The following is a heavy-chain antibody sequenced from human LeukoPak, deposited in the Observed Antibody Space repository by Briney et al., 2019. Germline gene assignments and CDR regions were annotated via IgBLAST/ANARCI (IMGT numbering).Heavy chain of an antibody. CDR3: ARESGSYDAFDI. V-gene: IGHV3-48*04. J-gene: IGHJ3*02. D-gene: IGHD1-26*01. CDR1: GFIFGRDS. Sequence: PGGSLTLSCAASGFIFGRDSMNWVRQAPGRGLEWISYISRDSDIRYYADSVRGRFTISRDNAKNSLYLQMNSLRAEDTAVYYCARESGSYDAFDIWGQGTMVTVSS. CDR2: ISRDSDIR.